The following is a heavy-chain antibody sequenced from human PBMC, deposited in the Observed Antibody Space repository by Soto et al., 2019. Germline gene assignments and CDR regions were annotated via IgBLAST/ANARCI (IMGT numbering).Heavy chain of an antibody. D-gene: IGHD3-22*01. Sequence: QVRLQESGPGLVKPSQTLSLTCSVSGVSISSADFYWSWIRQPPGKALEGLGDMSYSGSTYYNPSPQSGITISLDTSTNHISLTLTSLTAAYTAVYFCSRGTIVYFDTSRSGYGLDVWGKGTAVSVSS. J-gene: IGHJ6*04. CDR2: MSYSGST. CDR1: GVSISSADFY. V-gene: IGHV4-30-4*01. CDR3: SRGTIVYFDTSRSGYGLDV.